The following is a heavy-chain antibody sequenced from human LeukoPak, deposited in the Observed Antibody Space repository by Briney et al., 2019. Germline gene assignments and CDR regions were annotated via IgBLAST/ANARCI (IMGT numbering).Heavy chain of an antibody. J-gene: IGHJ4*02. D-gene: IGHD3-16*01. CDR2: TSGSGRSI. CDR1: GLTFSSYA. Sequence: GGSLRLSCAASGLTFSSYAMSWVRQAPGKGLEWVSGTSGSGRSIHYADSVKGRFTISRDNSKNTLYLQMNSLRAEDTAVYYCARLIGYVWGSIPSGYYFDYWGQGTLVTVSS. V-gene: IGHV3-23*01. CDR3: ARLIGYVWGSIPSGYYFDY.